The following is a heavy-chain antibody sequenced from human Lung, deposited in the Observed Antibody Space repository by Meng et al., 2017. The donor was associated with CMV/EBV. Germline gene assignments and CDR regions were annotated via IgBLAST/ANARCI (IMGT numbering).Heavy chain of an antibody. CDR3: ARGLYYGSGSYYSY. CDR2: IYHSGIT. J-gene: IGHJ4*02. Sequence: SGGSISSRNWWSWVRQTPGKWLEWIGEIYHSGITNYRPSLNSRVTISIDKPKNQFSLKLTSVTAADTAVYYCARGLYYGSGSYYSYWGQGTLVTVSS. V-gene: IGHV4-4*02. D-gene: IGHD3-10*01. CDR1: GGSISSRNW.